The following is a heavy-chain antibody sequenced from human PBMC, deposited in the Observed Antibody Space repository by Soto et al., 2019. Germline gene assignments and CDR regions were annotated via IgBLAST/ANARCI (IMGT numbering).Heavy chain of an antibody. V-gene: IGHV4-30-4*08. J-gene: IGHJ6*02. CDR1: GGSISSDYYH. D-gene: IGHD2-21*02. CDR3: AREDDGGDTLDV. CDR2: IHHSGSI. Sequence: TLSLPCTVSGGSISSDYYHWTCIRQSPERGLEWIGYIHHSGSILYNPSLKSRVTISVDTSKNQFSLHLSSATAADTAVYFCAREDDGGDTLDVWGQGTTVTVSS.